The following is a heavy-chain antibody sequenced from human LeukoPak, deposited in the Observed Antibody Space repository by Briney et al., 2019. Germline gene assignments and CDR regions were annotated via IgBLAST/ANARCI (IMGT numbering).Heavy chain of an antibody. CDR1: GGTFSSYA. J-gene: IGHJ5*02. CDR2: IIPIFGTA. V-gene: IGHV1-69*13. D-gene: IGHD3-10*01. Sequence: SVKVSCKASGGTFSSYAISWVRQAPGQGLEWMGGIIPIFGTANYAQKFQGRVTITADESTSTAYMELSSLRSEDTAVYYCARDRESYGGRQAVNRFDPWGQGTLVTVSS. CDR3: ARDRESYGGRQAVNRFDP.